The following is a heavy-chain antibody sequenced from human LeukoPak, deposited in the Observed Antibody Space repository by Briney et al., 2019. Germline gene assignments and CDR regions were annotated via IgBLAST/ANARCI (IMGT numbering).Heavy chain of an antibody. CDR3: AKGPWDLPHAFDI. Sequence: GGSLRLSCAASGFTFSSYAMSWVRQAPGKGLECVSTMTGSGSITRYADSVKGRFIISRDNSKNTLYLQMNSLRAEDTAIYYCAKGPWDLPHAFDIWGRGTMVTVSS. J-gene: IGHJ3*02. CDR2: MTGSGSIT. CDR1: GFTFSSYA. V-gene: IGHV3-23*01. D-gene: IGHD1-26*01.